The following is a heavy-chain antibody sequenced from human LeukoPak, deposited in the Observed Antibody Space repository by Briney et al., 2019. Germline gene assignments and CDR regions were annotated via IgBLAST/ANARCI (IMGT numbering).Heavy chain of an antibody. CDR2: TYYSGST. V-gene: IGHV4-59*01. CDR1: GGSISSYY. CDR3: ARAKITAADIDRPFDP. D-gene: IGHD6-13*01. Sequence: PSETLSLTCTVSGGSISSYYWSWIRQPPGKGLEWIGYTYYSGSTNYNPSLKSRVTISVDTSKNQFSLKLSSVTAADTALYYCARAKITAADIDRPFDPWGQGTLVTVSS. J-gene: IGHJ5*02.